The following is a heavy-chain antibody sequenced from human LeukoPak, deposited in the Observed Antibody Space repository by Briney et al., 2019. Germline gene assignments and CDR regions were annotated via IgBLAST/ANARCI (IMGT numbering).Heavy chain of an antibody. D-gene: IGHD3-10*01. CDR3: ASMVRGVILPFDY. J-gene: IGHJ4*02. CDR1: GYTLTELS. Sequence: ASVKVSCKVSGYTLTELSMHWVRQAPGKGLERMGGFDPEDGETIYAQKFQGRVTMTEDTSTDTAYMELSSLRSEDTAVYYCASMVRGVILPFDYWGQGTLVTVSS. CDR2: FDPEDGET. V-gene: IGHV1-24*01.